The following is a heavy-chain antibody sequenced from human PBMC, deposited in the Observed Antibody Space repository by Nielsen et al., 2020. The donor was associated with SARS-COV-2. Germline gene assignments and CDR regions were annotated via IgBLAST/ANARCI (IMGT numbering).Heavy chain of an antibody. J-gene: IGHJ4*02. V-gene: IGHV3-48*04. D-gene: IGHD4-23*01. CDR1: GFTFSTHS. CDR2: IGSTGTTI. Sequence: GESLKISCAASGFTFSTHSMNWVRQAPGKGLEWISYIGSTGTTIYYADSVKGRFTISRDNAKNSLYLQMNTLRAEDTAVYYCSRVSGTSYFFDFWGRGTLVAVSS. CDR3: SRVSGTSYFFDF.